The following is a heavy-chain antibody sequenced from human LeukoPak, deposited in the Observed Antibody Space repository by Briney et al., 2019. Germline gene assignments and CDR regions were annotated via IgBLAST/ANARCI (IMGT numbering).Heavy chain of an antibody. CDR2: IYYSGST. V-gene: IGHV4-59*01. D-gene: IGHD3-22*01. Sequence: SETLSLTCTVSGGSISSYYWSWIRQPPGKGLEWIGYIYYSGSTNYNPSLKSRVTISVDTSKNQFSLKLSSVTAADTAVYYCARARPYTMIVVVTHFDYWGQGTLVTVSS. CDR1: GGSISSYY. J-gene: IGHJ4*02. CDR3: ARARPYTMIVVVTHFDY.